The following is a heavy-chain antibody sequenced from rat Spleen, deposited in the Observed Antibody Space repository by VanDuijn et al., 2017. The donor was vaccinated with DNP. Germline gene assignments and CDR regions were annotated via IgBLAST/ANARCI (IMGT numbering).Heavy chain of an antibody. CDR2: IWGGGST. V-gene: IGHV2-16*01. Sequence: QVQLKESGPGLVQPSRPLSLICTVSGFSLTNYGVSWVRQPPGKGLEWIAAIWGGGSTDYNSALKSRLSITRDTSKSQVLLKMSSLQTEDTAMYFCARWQLYLSYFDYWGQGVMVTVSS. D-gene: IGHD1-2*01. CDR3: ARWQLYLSYFDY. J-gene: IGHJ2*01. CDR1: GFSLTNYG.